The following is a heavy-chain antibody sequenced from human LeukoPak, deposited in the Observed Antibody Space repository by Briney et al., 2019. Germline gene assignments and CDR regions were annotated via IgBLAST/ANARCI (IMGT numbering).Heavy chain of an antibody. J-gene: IGHJ4*02. CDR3: ARARKGRGYSYLHFDY. CDR1: GGSISSYY. D-gene: IGHD5-18*01. CDR2: IYTSGST. Sequence: SETLSLTCTVSGGSISSYYWSWIRQPAGKGLEWIGRIYTSGSTNYNPSLKSRVTISVDTSKNQFSLKLSSVTAADTAVYYCARARKGRGYSYLHFDYWGQGTLVTVSS. V-gene: IGHV4-4*07.